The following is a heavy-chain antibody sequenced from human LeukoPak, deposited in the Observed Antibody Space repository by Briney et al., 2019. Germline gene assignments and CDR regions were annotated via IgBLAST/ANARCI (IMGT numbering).Heavy chain of an antibody. V-gene: IGHV4-59*01. J-gene: IGHJ6*02. CDR2: IYYSGST. Sequence: SETLSLTCTVSGGSISSYYWSWIRQPPGKGLEWIGYIYYSGSTNYNLSLKSRVTISVDTSKNQFSLKLSSVTAADTAVYYCAGRPYYYGMDVWGQGTTVTVSS. CDR1: GGSISSYY. CDR3: AGRPYYYGMDV.